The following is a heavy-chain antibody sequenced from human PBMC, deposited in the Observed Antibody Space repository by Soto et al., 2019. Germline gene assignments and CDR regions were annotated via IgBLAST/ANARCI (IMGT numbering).Heavy chain of an antibody. CDR2: IYYSGST. Sequence: SETLSLTCSVSGGSVSSGNYAWSWIRQPPGKGLEWIGFIYYSGSTNYDPSLKSRVTTSLDTSKNHFSLKLSSVTAADTAVYYCARTVYDTLTGYYRWYYFDYWGQGTLVTVSS. CDR1: GGSVSSGNYA. D-gene: IGHD3-9*01. V-gene: IGHV4-61*03. CDR3: ARTVYDTLTGYYRWYYFDY. J-gene: IGHJ4*02.